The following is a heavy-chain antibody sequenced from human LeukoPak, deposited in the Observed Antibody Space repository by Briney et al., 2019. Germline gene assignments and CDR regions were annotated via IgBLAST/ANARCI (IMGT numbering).Heavy chain of an antibody. CDR1: GYTFTGHY. CDR3: ARVDDFWSGYLPGCAFDI. CDR2: INPNSGGT. Sequence: ASVKVSCKASGYTFTGHYMHWVRQAPGQGLEWMGWINPNSGGTNYAQKFQGRVTMTRDTSISTAYMELSRLRSDDTAVYYCARVDDFWSGYLPGCAFDIWGQGTMVTVSS. V-gene: IGHV1-2*02. D-gene: IGHD3-3*01. J-gene: IGHJ3*02.